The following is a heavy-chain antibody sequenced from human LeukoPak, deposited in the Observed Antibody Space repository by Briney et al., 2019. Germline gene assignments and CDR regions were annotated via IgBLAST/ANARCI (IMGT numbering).Heavy chain of an antibody. CDR2: IYSGGST. CDR1: GFTVSSNY. V-gene: IGHV3-53*01. CDR3: ARFPAGSGYYRAFYFDY. Sequence: GGSLRLSCAASGFTVSSNYMSWVRQAPGKGLEWVSVIYSGGSTYYADSVKGRFTISRDNSKNTLYLQMNSLRAEDTAVYYCARFPAGSGYYRAFYFDYWGQGTLVTVSS. D-gene: IGHD3-22*01. J-gene: IGHJ4*02.